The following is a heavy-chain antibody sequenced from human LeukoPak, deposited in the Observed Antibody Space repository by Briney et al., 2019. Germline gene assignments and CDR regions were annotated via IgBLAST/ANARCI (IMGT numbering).Heavy chain of an antibody. V-gene: IGHV3-74*01. CDR1: GFTFSNYW. J-gene: IGHJ3*02. Sequence: GGSLRLSCAASGFTFSNYWIHWLRQAPGKGLVCVSRINSDGSSTSYAESVKGRFTISRDNAKNTLYLQMNSLRAEDTAVYYCARVDGGTYGNDAFDIWGQGTMVTVSS. CDR2: INSDGSST. D-gene: IGHD1-26*01. CDR3: ARVDGGTYGNDAFDI.